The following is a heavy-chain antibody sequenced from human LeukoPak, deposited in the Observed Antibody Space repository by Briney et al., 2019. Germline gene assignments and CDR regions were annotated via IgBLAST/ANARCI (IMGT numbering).Heavy chain of an antibody. CDR2: ISSSSSYI. J-gene: IGHJ4*02. D-gene: IGHD1-26*01. CDR1: GFTFNNYV. CDR3: ARDVGSTFVFY. Sequence: GGSLRLSCVASGFTFNNYVMSWVRQAPGKGLEWVSSISSSSSYIYYADSVKGRFTISRDNAKNSLYLQMNSLRAEDTAVYYCARDVGSTFVFYWGQGTLVTVSS. V-gene: IGHV3-21*01.